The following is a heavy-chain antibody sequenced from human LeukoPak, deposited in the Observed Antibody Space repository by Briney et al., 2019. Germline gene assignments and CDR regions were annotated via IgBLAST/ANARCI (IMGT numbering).Heavy chain of an antibody. D-gene: IGHD3-10*01. Sequence: PGGSLRLSCAASGFTFSSYWMHWVRQAPGKGLVWVSRINSDGSSTSYADSVKGRFTISRDNAKNTLYLQMNSLRAEDTAVYYCARDQQIFSGPYGSGSYYKSRGNWFDPWGQGTLVTVSS. CDR2: INSDGSST. CDR1: GFTFSSYW. CDR3: ARDQQIFSGPYGSGSYYKSRGNWFDP. V-gene: IGHV3-74*01. J-gene: IGHJ5*02.